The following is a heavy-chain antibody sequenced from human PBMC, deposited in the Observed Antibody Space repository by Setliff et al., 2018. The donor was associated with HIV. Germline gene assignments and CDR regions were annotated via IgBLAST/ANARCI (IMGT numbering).Heavy chain of an antibody. CDR2: IKQDGSEK. CDR1: GFTFTSYW. CDR3: ARDPAVVIPGYFDL. V-gene: IGHV3-7*01. D-gene: IGHD2-15*01. Sequence: QAGGSLRLSCAASGFTFTSYWMIWVRQAPGKGLEWVANIKQDGSEKYYVDSVKGRFTISRDNAKNSLYLQMNSLRAEDTAVYYCARDPAVVIPGYFDLWGRGTLVTVSS. J-gene: IGHJ2*01.